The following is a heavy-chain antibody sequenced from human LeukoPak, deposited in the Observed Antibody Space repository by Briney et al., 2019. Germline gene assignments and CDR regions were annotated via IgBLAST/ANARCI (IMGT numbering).Heavy chain of an antibody. Sequence: GESLKISCNGSGYNFARYWIGWVRQMPGKGLEWVGFIYPDESLIHYSPSLQGQVTISADKSISTAYLQWSSLKASDTAMYYCARRGTSSTSSAVSWGQGTLVTVSS. J-gene: IGHJ5*02. CDR3: ARRGTSSTSSAVS. D-gene: IGHD2-2*01. CDR2: IYPDESLI. CDR1: GYNFARYW. V-gene: IGHV5-51*01.